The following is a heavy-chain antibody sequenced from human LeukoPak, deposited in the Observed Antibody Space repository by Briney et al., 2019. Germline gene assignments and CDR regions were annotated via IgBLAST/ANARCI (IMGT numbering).Heavy chain of an antibody. J-gene: IGHJ6*02. Sequence: SETLSLTCTVSGGSISSYYWSWIRQPPGKGLEWIGYIYYSGSTNYNPSLKSRVTISVDTSKNQFSLKLSSVTAADTAVYYCARVGYYDSSGYYTEIRYYYYGMDVWGQGTTVTVSS. CDR2: IYYSGST. D-gene: IGHD3-22*01. V-gene: IGHV4-59*12. CDR3: ARVGYYDSSGYYTEIRYYYYGMDV. CDR1: GGSISSYY.